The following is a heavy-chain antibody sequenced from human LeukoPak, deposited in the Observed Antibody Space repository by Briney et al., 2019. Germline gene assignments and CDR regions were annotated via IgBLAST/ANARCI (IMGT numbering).Heavy chain of an antibody. CDR2: IYPGDSNT. Sequence: PRESLKLSCKGSGYRLTSYWIGSVRQMPGKGLEWMGIIYPGDSNTRYSPDFQGQVTISADKSISTAYLQGSSLKASDTAMYYCARSLWFGEFPMDYWGQGTLVTVSP. CDR1: GYRLTSYW. V-gene: IGHV5-51*01. D-gene: IGHD3-10*01. J-gene: IGHJ4*02. CDR3: ARSLWFGEFPMDY.